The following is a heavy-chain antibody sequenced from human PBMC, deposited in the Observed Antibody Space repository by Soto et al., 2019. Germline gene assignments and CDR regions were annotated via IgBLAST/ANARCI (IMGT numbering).Heavy chain of an antibody. CDR2: ISAYNGNT. CDR1: GDTFTSYG. D-gene: IGHD2-15*01. CDR3: AREYCSGGSCHDAFDI. Sequence: ASVKVSCKASGDTFTSYGISWVRQAPGQGLEWMGWISAYNGNTNYAQKLQGRVTMTTDTSTSTAYMELRSLRSDDTAVYYCAREYCSGGSCHDAFDIWGQGTMVTVSS. J-gene: IGHJ3*02. V-gene: IGHV1-18*01.